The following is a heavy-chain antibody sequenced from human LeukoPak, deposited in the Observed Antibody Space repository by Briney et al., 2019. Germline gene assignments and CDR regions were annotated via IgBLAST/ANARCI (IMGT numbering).Heavy chain of an antibody. D-gene: IGHD5-18*01. CDR2: ISGSGGSA. V-gene: IGHV3-23*01. CDR1: GFTFSRYA. Sequence: GGSLRLSCAASGFTFSRYAMTWVRQAPGKGLEWVSVISGSGGSAYYADSAKGRFTITRDNSKNTVYLQMNSLTAEDTAVYFCAKDDQEGYTYGHNFDYWGQGTLVTVSS. J-gene: IGHJ4*02. CDR3: AKDDQEGYTYGHNFDY.